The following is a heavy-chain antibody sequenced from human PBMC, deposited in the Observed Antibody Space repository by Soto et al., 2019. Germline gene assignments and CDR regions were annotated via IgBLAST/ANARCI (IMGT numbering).Heavy chain of an antibody. CDR1: GFTFSTYW. CDR3: ARGDPTYLAY. D-gene: IGHD1-26*01. CDR2: ITAAGTST. Sequence: GGSLRLSCAASGFTFSTYWMHWVRQAPGEGLVWLSRITAAGTSTSSADSVKGRFTISRDNAKNTLYLQMNSLRAEDTAMYYCARGDPTYLAYWGQGILVTVSS. V-gene: IGHV3-74*01. J-gene: IGHJ4*02.